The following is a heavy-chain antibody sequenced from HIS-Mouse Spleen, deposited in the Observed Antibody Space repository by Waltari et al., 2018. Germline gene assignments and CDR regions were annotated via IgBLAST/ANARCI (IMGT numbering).Heavy chain of an antibody. CDR3: ARIGSHRRGYSYGYWFDP. CDR2: MNPNSGNT. CDR1: GYTFTSYD. V-gene: IGHV1-8*01. Sequence: QVQLVQSGAEVKKPGASVKVSCKASGYTFTSYDINRVRQATGHGLEWMGWMNPNSGNTGYAQKFQGRVTMTRNTSISTAYMELSSLRSEDTAVYYCARIGSHRRGYSYGYWFDPWGQGTLVTVSS. J-gene: IGHJ5*02. D-gene: IGHD5-18*01.